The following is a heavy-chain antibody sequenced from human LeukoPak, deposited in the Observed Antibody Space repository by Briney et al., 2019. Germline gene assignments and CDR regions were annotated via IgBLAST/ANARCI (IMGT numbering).Heavy chain of an antibody. CDR3: ARGGYYDSSGYYYGMDV. D-gene: IGHD3-22*01. V-gene: IGHV3-20*04. CDR2: INWNGGST. CDR1: GFTFDDYG. Sequence: GGSLRLSCAASGFTFDDYGMSWVRQAPGKGLEWVSGINWNGGSTGYADSVKGRFIISRDNAKNSLYLQMNSLRAEDTALYYCARGGYYDSSGYYYGMDVWGQGTTVTVSS. J-gene: IGHJ6*02.